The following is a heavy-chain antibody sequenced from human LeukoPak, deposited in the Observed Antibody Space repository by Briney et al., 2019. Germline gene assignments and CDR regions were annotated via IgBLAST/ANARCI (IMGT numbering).Heavy chain of an antibody. J-gene: IGHJ4*02. CDR1: GFTFSSYS. Sequence: GGSLRLSCAASGFTFSSYSMNWVRQAPGKGLEWVSYISSSGSTIYYADSVKGRFTSSRDNAKNSLYLQMNSLRAEDTAVYYCARGPIQYYYDSSGYFHWGQGTLVTVSS. CDR2: ISSSGSTI. CDR3: ARGPIQYYYDSSGYFH. D-gene: IGHD3-22*01. V-gene: IGHV3-48*04.